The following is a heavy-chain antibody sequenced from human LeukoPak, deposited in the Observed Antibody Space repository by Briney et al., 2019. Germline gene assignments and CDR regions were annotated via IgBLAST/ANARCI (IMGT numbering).Heavy chain of an antibody. D-gene: IGHD1-14*01. Sequence: ASVKVSCKASGHTFTSYNINWVRQASGQGLEWMGWMNPNSGNTGYAQKFQGRVTMTRNTSLTTAYMELSSLRSEDTAVYYCTLPWAPGTDAFDIWGQGTMVTVSS. CDR3: TLPWAPGTDAFDI. V-gene: IGHV1-8*01. CDR1: GHTFTSYN. J-gene: IGHJ3*02. CDR2: MNPNSGNT.